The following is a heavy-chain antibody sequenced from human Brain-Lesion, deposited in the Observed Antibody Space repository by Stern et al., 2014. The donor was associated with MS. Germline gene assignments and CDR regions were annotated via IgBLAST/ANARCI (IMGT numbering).Heavy chain of an antibody. J-gene: IGHJ4*02. CDR3: ARAGYSGSYPCDY. D-gene: IGHD1-26*01. Sequence: QVQLVESGPGLVKPSETLSLTCTVSGGSISSYYWSRIRQPPGKGLEWIGYIYYSGSTNYNPSLKSRVTISVDTSKNQFSLKLSSVTAADTAVYYCARAGYSGSYPCDYWGQGTLVTVSS. CDR1: GGSISSYY. V-gene: IGHV4-59*01. CDR2: IYYSGST.